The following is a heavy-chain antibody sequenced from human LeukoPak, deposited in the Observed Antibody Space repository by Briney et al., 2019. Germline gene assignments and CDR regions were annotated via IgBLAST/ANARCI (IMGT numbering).Heavy chain of an antibody. V-gene: IGHV3-30-3*01. J-gene: IGHJ4*02. CDR3: ARDNVRYCSSTSCSYYFDY. CDR2: ISYDGSNK. D-gene: IGHD2-2*01. CDR1: GFTFSSYA. Sequence: GRSLRLSCAASGFTFSSYAMHWVRQAPGKGLEWVAVISYDGSNKYYADSVKGRFTISRDNSKNTLYLQMNSQRAEDTAVYYCARDNVRYCSSTSCSYYFDYWGQGTLVTVSS.